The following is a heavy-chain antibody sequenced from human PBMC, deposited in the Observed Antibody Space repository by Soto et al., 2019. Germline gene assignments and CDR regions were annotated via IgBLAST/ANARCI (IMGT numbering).Heavy chain of an antibody. J-gene: IGHJ6*02. CDR3: ARDLGYHHTFRYGMDV. CDR1: GGTFSSYA. V-gene: IGHV1-69*01. CDR2: IIPIFGTA. Sequence: QVQLVQSGAEVKKPGSSVKVSCKASGGTFSSYAISWVRQAPGQGLEWMGGIIPIFGTANYAQKFQGRVTLTADESTSTAYMELSSLRSEDTAVYYCARDLGYHHTFRYGMDVWGQGSTVTVSS. D-gene: IGHD6-25*01.